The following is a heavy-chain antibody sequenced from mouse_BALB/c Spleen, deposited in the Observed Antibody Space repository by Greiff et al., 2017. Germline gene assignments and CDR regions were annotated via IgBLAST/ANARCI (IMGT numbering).Heavy chain of an antibody. J-gene: IGHJ4*01. CDR1: GYTFTDYN. CDR2: IYPYNGGT. Sequence: EVKLVESGPELVKPGASVKISCKASGYTFTDYNMHWVKQSHGKSLEWIGYIYPYNGGTGYNQKFKSKATLTVDNSSSTAYMELRSLTSEDSAVYYCARHYRYDGYAMDYWGQGTSVTVSS. CDR3: ARHYRYDGYAMDY. V-gene: IGHV1S29*02. D-gene: IGHD2-14*01.